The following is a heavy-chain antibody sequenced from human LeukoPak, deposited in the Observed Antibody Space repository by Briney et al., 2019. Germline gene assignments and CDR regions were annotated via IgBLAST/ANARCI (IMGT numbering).Heavy chain of an antibody. J-gene: IGHJ4*02. CDR1: GFTFSSYE. D-gene: IGHD5-24*01. CDR2: ISSSGSTI. V-gene: IGHV3-48*03. CDR3: ANPPHGQDY. Sequence: GGSLRLSCAASGFTFSSYEMNWVRQAPGKGLEWVSYISSSGSTIYYADSVKGRFTISRDNAKNSLYLQMNSLRAEDTAVYYCANPPHGQDYWGQGTLVTVSS.